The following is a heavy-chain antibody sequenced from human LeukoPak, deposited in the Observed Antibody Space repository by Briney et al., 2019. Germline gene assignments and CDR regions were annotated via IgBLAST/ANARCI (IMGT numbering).Heavy chain of an antibody. J-gene: IGHJ6*03. CDR1: GYTFTSYY. Sequence: GASVKVSCKASGYTFTSYYMHWVRQAPGQGLEWMGIINPSGGSTSYAQKFQGRVTMTRDTSTSTVYMELSSLRSEDTAVYYCARDFHDKPHPIDYYYYMDVWGKGTTVTVSS. CDR2: INPSGGST. CDR3: ARDFHDKPHPIDYYYYMDV. V-gene: IGHV1-46*01. D-gene: IGHD3-9*01.